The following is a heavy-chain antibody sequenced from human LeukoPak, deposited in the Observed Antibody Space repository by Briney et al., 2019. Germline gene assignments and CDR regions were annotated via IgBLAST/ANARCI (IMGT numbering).Heavy chain of an antibody. D-gene: IGHD3-10*01. Sequence: SVKVSCKASGGTFSSYAISWVRQAPGQGLEWMGRIIPILGIANYAQKFQGRVTITADKSTSTAYMELSSLRSEDTAVYYCARDRKAVLLWFGEFPGWFDPWGQGTLVTVSS. V-gene: IGHV1-69*04. CDR2: IIPILGIA. CDR3: ARDRKAVLLWFGEFPGWFDP. J-gene: IGHJ5*02. CDR1: GGTFSSYA.